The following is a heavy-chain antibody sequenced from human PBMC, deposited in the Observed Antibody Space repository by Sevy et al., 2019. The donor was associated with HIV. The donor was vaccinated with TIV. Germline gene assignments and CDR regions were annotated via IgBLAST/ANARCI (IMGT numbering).Heavy chain of an antibody. D-gene: IGHD3-22*01. V-gene: IGHV3-48*02. J-gene: IGHJ4*02. CDR3: ASLGLYTYYYDSSSQEWEY. CDR1: GFTFSSYS. CDR2: ISSSSSTI. Sequence: GGSLRLSCAASGFTFSSYSMNWVRQAPGKGLEWVSYISSSSSTIYYADSVKGRFTISRDNAKNSLYLQMNSLRDEDTAVYYCASLGLYTYYYDSSSQEWEYWGQGTLVTVSS.